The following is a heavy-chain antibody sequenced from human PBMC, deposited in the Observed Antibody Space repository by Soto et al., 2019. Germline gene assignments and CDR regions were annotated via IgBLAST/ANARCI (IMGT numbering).Heavy chain of an antibody. J-gene: IGHJ4*02. D-gene: IGHD3-3*01. CDR3: ARGITIFGVVPG. V-gene: IGHV1-8*01. CDR1: GYTFTSYD. Sequence: QVQLVQSGAEVKKPGASVKVSCKASGYTFTSYDINWVRQATGQWLEWMGWMNPNSGNTGYAQKFQGRVTMTRNTSISTAYMDLSSLRSEHTAAYYCARGITIFGVVPGWGQGTLVTVSS. CDR2: MNPNSGNT.